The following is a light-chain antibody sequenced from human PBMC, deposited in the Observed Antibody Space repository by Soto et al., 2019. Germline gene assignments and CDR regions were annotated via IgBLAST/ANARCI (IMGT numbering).Light chain of an antibody. V-gene: IGKV3-11*01. CDR3: QQYHAYPRT. CDR1: QSVRGY. Sequence: EIVLTQSPATLSLSPGEGATLSCRASQSVRGYLAWYQQKPGQAPRLLIYDTSNRAAGIPPRFSGSGSGTEFTLTISSLQPDDFATYYCQQYHAYPRTFGQGTKV. CDR2: DTS. J-gene: IGKJ1*01.